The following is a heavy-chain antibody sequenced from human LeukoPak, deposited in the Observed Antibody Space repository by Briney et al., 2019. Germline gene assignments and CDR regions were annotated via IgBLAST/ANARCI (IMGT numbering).Heavy chain of an antibody. J-gene: IGHJ4*02. CDR3: ARHVGISF. Sequence: PGGSLRLSCTASGFTFSGTWMTWVRQAPGKGLEWVANIREDGTEKNYVDSAKGRFTISRDNAKNSLFLQMSNLRDDDTAIYYCARHVGISFWGPGTLVTVSS. CDR2: IREDGTEK. D-gene: IGHD7-27*01. CDR1: GFTFSGTW. V-gene: IGHV3-7*01.